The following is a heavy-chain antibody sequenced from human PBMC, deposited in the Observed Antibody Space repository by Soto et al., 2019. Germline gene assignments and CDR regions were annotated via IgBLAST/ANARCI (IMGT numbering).Heavy chain of an antibody. V-gene: IGHV3-11*05. D-gene: IGHD5-12*01. CDR1: GFTLSDSY. Sequence: GGSLRHSCAASGFTLSDSYMSWIRQAPGKGLEWISYINWSSSYTNYADSVRGRFTISRDNAKNLLFLQMNSLRVEDTAVYYCARDISGPASGYDWFDPWGQGTLVTV. CDR2: INWSSSYT. CDR3: ARDISGPASGYDWFDP. J-gene: IGHJ5*02.